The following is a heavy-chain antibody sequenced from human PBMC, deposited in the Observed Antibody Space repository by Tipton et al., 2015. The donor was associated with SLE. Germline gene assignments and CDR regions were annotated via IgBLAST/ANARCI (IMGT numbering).Heavy chain of an antibody. CDR1: GGSISSHY. J-gene: IGHJ3*02. Sequence: TLSLTCTVSGGSISSHYWSWIRQPPGKGLEWIGYIYHSGSTNYNPSLKSRVTISVDTSKNQFSLKLNSVTAADTAVYYCASRRHYYDSSGYYWGAFDIWGQGTMVTVSS. CDR3: ASRRHYYDSSGYYWGAFDI. V-gene: IGHV4-59*11. CDR2: IYHSGST. D-gene: IGHD3-22*01.